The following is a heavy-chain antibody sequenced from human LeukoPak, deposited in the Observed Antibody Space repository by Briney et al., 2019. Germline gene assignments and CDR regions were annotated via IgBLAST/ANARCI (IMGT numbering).Heavy chain of an antibody. CDR1: GYTFTSYG. CDR2: MSAYNGNT. J-gene: IGHJ5*02. V-gene: IGHV1-18*01. Sequence: GASVKVSCKASGYTFTSYGISWVRQAPGQGLEWMGWMSAYNGNTNYAQKHQGRVTMTTDTSTSTAYMELRSLRSDGPAVYYCASGAILEWFQASYNWFDPWGQGTLVTVSS. D-gene: IGHD3-3*01. CDR3: ASGAILEWFQASYNWFDP.